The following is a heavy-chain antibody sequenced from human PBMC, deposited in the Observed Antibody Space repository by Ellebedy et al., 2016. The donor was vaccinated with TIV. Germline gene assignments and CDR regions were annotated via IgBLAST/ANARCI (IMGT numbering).Heavy chain of an antibody. CDR3: VRTGRPWFDY. J-gene: IGHJ4*02. CDR2: ISTSSSYT. V-gene: IGHV3-11*06. CDR1: GFTFSDYY. D-gene: IGHD2-8*02. Sequence: SLKISCVASGFTFSDYYMSWIRQAPGKGLEWVSTISTSSSYTKCADSVKGRFTISRDDAKNSLYLHMNSLKAEDTAVYYCVRTGRPWFDYWGQGTLVTVSS.